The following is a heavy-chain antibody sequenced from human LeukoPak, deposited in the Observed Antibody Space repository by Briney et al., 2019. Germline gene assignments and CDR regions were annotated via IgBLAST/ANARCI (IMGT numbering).Heavy chain of an antibody. Sequence: GGSLRLSCAASGFTFSSYAMSWVRQAPGKGLEWVSAISGSGGSTYYADSVKGRFTISRDNSKNTLYLQMNSLRAEDTAVYYCAKGTTVSLYSFYYMDVWGKGTTVTVSS. V-gene: IGHV3-23*01. J-gene: IGHJ6*03. CDR3: AKGTTVSLYSFYYMDV. CDR1: GFTFSSYA. D-gene: IGHD4-17*01. CDR2: ISGSGGST.